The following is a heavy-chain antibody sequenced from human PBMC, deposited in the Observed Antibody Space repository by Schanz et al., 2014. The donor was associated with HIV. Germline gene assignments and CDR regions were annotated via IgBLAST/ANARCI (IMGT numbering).Heavy chain of an antibody. D-gene: IGHD2-15*01. Sequence: QVQLQESGPGLVKPSQTLSLTCTVSGGSISNGGYYWSWIRQHPRKGLEWIGFIYYSGSPYYNPSLKSRLIMSVDTSQNQFSLKLSSVTAADTAVYFCVGHQDYKWFDPWGQGTLVSVSS. CDR1: GGSISNGGYY. CDR3: VGHQDYKWFDP. V-gene: IGHV4-31*03. CDR2: IYYSGSP. J-gene: IGHJ5*02.